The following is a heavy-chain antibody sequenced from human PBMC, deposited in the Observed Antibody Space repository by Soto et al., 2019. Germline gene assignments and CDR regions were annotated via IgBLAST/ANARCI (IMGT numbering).Heavy chain of an antibody. D-gene: IGHD3-9*01. CDR2: ISGSGGST. CDR1: GFTFSSYA. CDR3: AKGDILTGYYTLYFDY. Sequence: GGSLRLSCAASGFTFSSYAMSWVRQAPGKGLEWVSAISGSGGSTYYADSVKGRFTISRDNSKNTLYLQMSSLRAEDTAVYYCAKGDILTGYYTLYFDYWGQGTLVTVSS. J-gene: IGHJ4*02. V-gene: IGHV3-23*01.